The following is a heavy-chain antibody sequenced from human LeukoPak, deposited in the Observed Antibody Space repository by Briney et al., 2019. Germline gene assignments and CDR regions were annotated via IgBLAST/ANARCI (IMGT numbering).Heavy chain of an antibody. CDR3: AKGDTTWELPHDY. CDR1: GFSFNSYG. J-gene: IGHJ4*02. V-gene: IGHV3-23*01. CDR2: ISGSDGST. Sequence: GGTLRLSCAASGFSFNSYGMSWVRQAPGKGLEWVSTISGSDGSTNYADSVKGRFTISRDNSKNTLYLQMNSLRAEDTAVYYCAKGDTTWELPHDYWGQGTLVTVSS. D-gene: IGHD1-26*01.